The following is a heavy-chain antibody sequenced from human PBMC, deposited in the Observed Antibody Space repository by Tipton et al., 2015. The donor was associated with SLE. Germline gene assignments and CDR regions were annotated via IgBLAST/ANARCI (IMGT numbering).Heavy chain of an antibody. Sequence: TLSLTCTVSVDSITSGSYYWTWIRQPAGKGLEWIGHIYTSGSATYNPSLISRVAMSVDTSKNQFSLELSSVTAADAAMYYCARESDYSNSFDSWGQGTLVNVSS. CDR1: VDSITSGSYY. J-gene: IGHJ4*02. V-gene: IGHV4-61*09. D-gene: IGHD4-11*01. CDR3: ARESDYSNSFDS. CDR2: IYTSGSA.